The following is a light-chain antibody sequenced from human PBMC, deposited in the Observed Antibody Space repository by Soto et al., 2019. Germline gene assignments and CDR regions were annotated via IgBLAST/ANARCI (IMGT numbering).Light chain of an antibody. CDR3: QQLNSYPRT. CDR1: QGISSY. J-gene: IGKJ4*01. V-gene: IGKV1-9*01. CDR2: AAS. Sequence: DIQWTQSPSFLSASVGDRVTITCRASQGISSYLAWYQQKPGKAPKLLIYAASTLQSGVPSRFSGSGSGTEFTLTISSLQPEDFATYYCQQLNSYPRTFGGGTKVDI.